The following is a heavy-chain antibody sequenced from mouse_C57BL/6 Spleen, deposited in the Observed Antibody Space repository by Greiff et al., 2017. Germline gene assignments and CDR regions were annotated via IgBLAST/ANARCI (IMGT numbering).Heavy chain of an antibody. CDR1: GYTFTSYW. CDR3: AKLSPAMDY. CDR2: IYPGSGST. J-gene: IGHJ4*01. D-gene: IGHD1-1*01. Sequence: QVHVKQPGAELVKPGASVKMSCKASGYTFTSYWITWVKQRPGQGLEWIGDIYPGSGSTNYNEKFKSKATLTVDTSSSTAYMQLSSLTSEDSAVYYCAKLSPAMDYWGQGTSVTVSS. V-gene: IGHV1-55*01.